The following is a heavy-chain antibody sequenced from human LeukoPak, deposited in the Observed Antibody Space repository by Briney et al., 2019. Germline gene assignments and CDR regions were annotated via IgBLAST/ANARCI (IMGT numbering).Heavy chain of an antibody. Sequence: GGSLRLSCAASGFTFDDYAMHWVRQAPGKGLEWVSGISRNSGSIGYADSVKGRFTISRDNAKNSLYLQMNSLRAEDTALYYCARRIAVAGLFDYWGQGTLVTVSS. CDR2: ISRNSGSI. D-gene: IGHD6-19*01. CDR1: GFTFDDYA. J-gene: IGHJ4*02. V-gene: IGHV3-9*01. CDR3: ARRIAVAGLFDY.